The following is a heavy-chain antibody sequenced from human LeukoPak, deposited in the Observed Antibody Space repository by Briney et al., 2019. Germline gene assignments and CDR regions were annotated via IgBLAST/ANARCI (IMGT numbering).Heavy chain of an antibody. Sequence: GGSLRLSCAASGFNFNNYWMVWVRQTPGKGLEWLASIKQDGSEKYYVDSVKGRFTVSRDNADNLLYLQMNRLRAEDTAVFYCARASSSSWFYAFDIWGQGTLVTVSA. CDR1: GFNFNNYW. D-gene: IGHD6-13*01. V-gene: IGHV3-7*04. CDR2: IKQDGSEK. CDR3: ARASSSSWFYAFDI. J-gene: IGHJ3*02.